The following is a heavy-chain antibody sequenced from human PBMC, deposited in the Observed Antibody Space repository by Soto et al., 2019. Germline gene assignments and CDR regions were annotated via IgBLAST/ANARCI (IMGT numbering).Heavy chain of an antibody. J-gene: IGHJ6*02. Sequence: SETLSLTCAVYGGSFSGYYWSWIRQPPGKGLEWIGEINHSGSTNYNPSLTSRVTISVDTSKNQFSLKLSSVTAADTAVYYCASGPPSGSYYGYYYYYGMDVWGQGTTVTVSS. D-gene: IGHD3-10*01. CDR3: ASGPPSGSYYGYYYYYGMDV. CDR1: GGSFSGYY. CDR2: INHSGST. V-gene: IGHV4-34*01.